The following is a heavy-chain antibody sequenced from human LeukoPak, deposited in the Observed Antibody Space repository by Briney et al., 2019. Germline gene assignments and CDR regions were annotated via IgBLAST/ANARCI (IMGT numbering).Heavy chain of an antibody. CDR1: GFTFGTYV. CDR3: AKIGLFGYYFDY. D-gene: IGHD2-21*01. V-gene: IGHV3-23*01. Sequence: GGSLRLSCAASGFTFGTYVMSWVRQARGKGLEWVSVLSGSGSSTYFADSVKGRFIIFRDNSKNTLYLQMNSLRAEDTAIYYCAKIGLFGYYFDYWGQGTLVTVSS. CDR2: LSGSGSST. J-gene: IGHJ4*02.